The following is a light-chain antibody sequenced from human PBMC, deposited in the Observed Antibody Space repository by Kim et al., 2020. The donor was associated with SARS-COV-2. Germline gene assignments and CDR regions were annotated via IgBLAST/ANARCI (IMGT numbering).Light chain of an antibody. V-gene: IGKV3-15*01. CDR3: QEYNNLYT. Sequence: LSVSPGERATRSCRASQSVSSNLAWYQQKPGQAPRLLIYGASTRATGIPGRFSGSGSGTEFTLTISSLQSEDFAVYFCQEYNNLYTFGQGTNLEI. CDR2: GAS. J-gene: IGKJ2*01. CDR1: QSVSSN.